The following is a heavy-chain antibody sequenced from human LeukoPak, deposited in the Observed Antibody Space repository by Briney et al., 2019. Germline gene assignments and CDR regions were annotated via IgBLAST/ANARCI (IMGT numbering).Heavy chain of an antibody. CDR1: GFTFSSYA. V-gene: IGHV3-23*01. J-gene: IGHJ4*02. CDR3: TCLDY. CDR2: ISASGGTT. Sequence: PGGSLRLSCAASGFTFSSYAMTWVRQAPGKGMECVSTISASGGTTYYADSGKGRSTISRDNSKHTLYLQMNSLRADATAIYYSTCLDYWGQGTLVTVSS.